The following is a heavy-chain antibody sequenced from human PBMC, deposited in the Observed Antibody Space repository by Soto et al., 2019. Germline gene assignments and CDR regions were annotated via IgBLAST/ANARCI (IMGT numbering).Heavy chain of an antibody. Sequence: SETLCLDRRVYGGSLFVCYWSRIRQHPGKGLEWIGEINHSGSTNYNPSLKSRVTISVDTSKNQFSLKLSSVTAADTAVYYCARGRGSGWYLWYGFDPWGQGPLVTVSS. V-gene: IGHV4-34*01. J-gene: IGHJ5*02. CDR2: INHSGST. CDR1: GGSLFVCY. D-gene: IGHD6-19*01. CDR3: ARGRGSGWYLWYGFDP.